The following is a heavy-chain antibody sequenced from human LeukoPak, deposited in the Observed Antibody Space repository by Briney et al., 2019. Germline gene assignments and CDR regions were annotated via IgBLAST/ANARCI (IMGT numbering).Heavy chain of an antibody. CDR1: GGTFSSYA. J-gene: IGHJ6*04. Sequence: SVKVSCKASGGTFSSYAISWVRQAPGQGLEWMGGSIPIFVTANYAQKFQCRVTITPDKSTSTAYMELSSLRSEDTAVYYCARGPRYIVVVPAAIQDYYYGMDVWGKGPTVTVSS. CDR2: SIPIFVTA. D-gene: IGHD2-2*02. CDR3: ARGPRYIVVVPAAIQDYYYGMDV. V-gene: IGHV1-69*06.